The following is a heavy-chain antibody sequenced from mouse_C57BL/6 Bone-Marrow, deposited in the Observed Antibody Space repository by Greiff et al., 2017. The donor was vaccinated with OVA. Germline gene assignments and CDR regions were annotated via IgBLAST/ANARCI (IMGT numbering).Heavy chain of an antibody. CDR3: TTEKYYFDY. CDR1: GFNITDDY. D-gene: IGHD1-3*01. CDR2: INPENGDT. Sequence: EVQRVESGAELVRPGASVKLSCTASGFNITDDYMHWVKQRPEQGLEWIGWINPENGDTEYASKFQGKATITADTSSNTAYLQLSSLTSEDTAVYYCTTEKYYFDYWGEGTTLTVSA. J-gene: IGHJ2*01. V-gene: IGHV14-4*01.